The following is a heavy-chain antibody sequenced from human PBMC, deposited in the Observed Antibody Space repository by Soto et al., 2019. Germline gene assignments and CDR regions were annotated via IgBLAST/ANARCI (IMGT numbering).Heavy chain of an antibody. CDR1: VFTFSSYA. J-gene: IGHJ4*02. CDR2: VSSGGIT. Sequence: GWSMRLSCASSVFTFSSYAMGWVRQDPGQGLEWVSVVSSGGITYDADSVTGRCTVSRDNSKNTLSLQMYRLRAEDTALYYCAKRRGAGGHFDYCGQGALVTAPQ. D-gene: IGHD2-15*01. CDR3: AKRRGAGGHFDY. V-gene: IGHV3-23*01.